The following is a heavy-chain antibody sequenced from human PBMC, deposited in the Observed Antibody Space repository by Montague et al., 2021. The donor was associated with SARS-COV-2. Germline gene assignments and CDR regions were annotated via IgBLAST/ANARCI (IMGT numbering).Heavy chain of an antibody. V-gene: IGHV4-34*01. J-gene: IGHJ4*02. D-gene: IGHD3-22*01. CDR1: GGSFGDDH. CDR3: ARGHLSVSMIVVVFTSASYYFDY. Sequence: SETLSLTCGVYGGSFGDDHWSWIRQPPGKGLEWIGDIKQSGSTNYNPSLKSRVTISVDTSKNQFSLKLTSVTAADTAVYVCARGHLSVSMIVVVFTSASYYFDYWGQGAQVTVSS. CDR2: IKQSGST.